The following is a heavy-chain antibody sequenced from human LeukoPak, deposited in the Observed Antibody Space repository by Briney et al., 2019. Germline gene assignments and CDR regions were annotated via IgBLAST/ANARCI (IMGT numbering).Heavy chain of an antibody. Sequence: GGSLRLSCAASGLTFRSYAMSWVRQAPGKGLEWVSVICANDGNTYYADAVKGRFTISRDNSKDTLYLQMDSLRAEDTAVYYCAKGSGSSCYSPCDYWGQGILVTVSS. CDR3: AKGSGSSCYSPCDY. D-gene: IGHD2-15*01. CDR2: ICANDGNT. V-gene: IGHV3-23*01. J-gene: IGHJ4*02. CDR1: GLTFRSYA.